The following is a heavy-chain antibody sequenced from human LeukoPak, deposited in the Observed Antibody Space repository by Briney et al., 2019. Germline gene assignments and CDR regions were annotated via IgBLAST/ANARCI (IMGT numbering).Heavy chain of an antibody. CDR3: AKGQHYYYYYMDV. J-gene: IGHJ6*03. V-gene: IGHV3-9*01. CDR2: ISWNSGRI. Sequence: GRSLRLSCAASGFTFDDYAMHWVRQAPGKGLEWVSGISWNSGRIGYADSVKGRFTISRDNAKNSLYLQMNSLRAEDTALYYCAKGQHYYYYYMDVWGKGTTVTVSS. D-gene: IGHD5-18*01. CDR1: GFTFDDYA.